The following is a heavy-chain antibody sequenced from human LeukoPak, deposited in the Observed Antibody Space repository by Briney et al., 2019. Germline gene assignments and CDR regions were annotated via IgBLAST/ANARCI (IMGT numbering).Heavy chain of an antibody. Sequence: SETLSLTCTVSGGSISSYYWSWIRQPPGKGLEWIGYIYYSGSTNYNPSLKTRVTISVDTSKNQFSLKLSSVTAADTAVYYCARKGSSGWIFDYWGQGTLVTVSS. CDR3: ARKGSSGWIFDY. J-gene: IGHJ4*02. D-gene: IGHD6-19*01. CDR2: IYYSGST. CDR1: GGSISSYY. V-gene: IGHV4-59*08.